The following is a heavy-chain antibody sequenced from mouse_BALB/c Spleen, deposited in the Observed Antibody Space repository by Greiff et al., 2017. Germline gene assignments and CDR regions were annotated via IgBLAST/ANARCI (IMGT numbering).Heavy chain of an antibody. J-gene: IGHJ4*01. D-gene: IGHD1-1*01. CDR1: GFAFSSYE. V-gene: IGHV5-9-3*01. CDR2: ISSGGSYT. CDR3: ARHNNYGSSLFYAMDY. Sequence: EVHLVESGGGLVKPGGSLKLSCAASGFAFSSYEMSWVRQTPEKRLEWVAYISSGGSYTYYPDSVKGRFTISRDNAKNTLYLQMSSLRSEDTAMYYCARHNNYGSSLFYAMDYWGQGTSVTVSS.